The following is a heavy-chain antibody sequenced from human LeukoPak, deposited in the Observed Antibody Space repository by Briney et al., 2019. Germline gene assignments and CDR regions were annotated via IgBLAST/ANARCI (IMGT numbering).Heavy chain of an antibody. CDR2: ISSSSSTI. J-gene: IGHJ6*02. CDR3: ARDCSGGSCYSGWGYYYGMDV. V-gene: IGHV3-11*04. Sequence: GGSLRLSCAASGFTFSDYYMSWIRQAPGKGLEWVSYISSSSSTIYYADSVKDRFTISRDNAKNSLYLQMNSLRAEDTAVYYCARDCSGGSCYSGWGYYYGMDVWGQGTTVTVSS. CDR1: GFTFSDYY. D-gene: IGHD2-15*01.